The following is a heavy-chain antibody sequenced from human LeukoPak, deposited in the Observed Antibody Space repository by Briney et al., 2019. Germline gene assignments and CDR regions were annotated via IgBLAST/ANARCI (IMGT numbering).Heavy chain of an antibody. Sequence: SETLSLTCTVSGYSISSGYYWGWIRPPPGKGLEWIGIIYHSGSTYYNPSLKSRVTISVDTSKNQFSLKLSSVTAADTAVYYCARSPSYYDILTGYSPYNWFDPWGQGTLVTVSS. D-gene: IGHD3-9*01. V-gene: IGHV4-38-2*02. J-gene: IGHJ5*02. CDR3: ARSPSYYDILTGYSPYNWFDP. CDR1: GYSISSGYY. CDR2: IYHSGST.